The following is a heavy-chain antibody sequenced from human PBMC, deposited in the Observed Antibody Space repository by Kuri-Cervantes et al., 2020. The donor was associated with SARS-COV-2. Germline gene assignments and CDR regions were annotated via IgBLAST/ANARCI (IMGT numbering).Heavy chain of an antibody. CDR1: GFSVRSNY. J-gene: IGHJ4*02. CDR2: IYSSGST. V-gene: IGHV3-53*01. Sequence: LSLTCAASGFSVRSNYMSWVRQASGKGLEWVSSIYSSGSTYYADSVKGRFTSSRENYKNTVYLQLNSLRVGDTAVYYCARSTVGFDSWGQGTLVTVSS. D-gene: IGHD4-23*01. CDR3: ARSTVGFDS.